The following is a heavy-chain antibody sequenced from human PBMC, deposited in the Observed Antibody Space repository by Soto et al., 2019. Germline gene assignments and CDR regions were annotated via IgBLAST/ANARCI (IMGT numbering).Heavy chain of an antibody. Sequence: GGSLRLSCAASGFTFSSYAMSWVRQAPGKGLEWVSAISGSGGSTYYADSVKGRFTISRDNSKNTLSLQMNSLRAEDTAIYYCAKDYRVSAGAGDSHFAYWGQGVLVTVSS. CDR3: AKDYRVSAGAGDSHFAY. D-gene: IGHD6-13*01. V-gene: IGHV3-23*01. CDR1: GFTFSSYA. J-gene: IGHJ4*02. CDR2: ISGSGGST.